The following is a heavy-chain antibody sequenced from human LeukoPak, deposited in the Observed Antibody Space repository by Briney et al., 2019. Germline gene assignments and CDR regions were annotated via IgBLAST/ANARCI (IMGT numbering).Heavy chain of an antibody. CDR3: TRTRGMDV. CDR1: GGFNTHYY. Sequence: SETLSLTCSVSGGFNTHYYWSWIRQPPGKGLEWIGYFYHSGSTNYNPSLKSRVTISVDTSKNHFSLKLSSVTAADTAVYYCTRTRGMDVWGQGTTVTVSS. V-gene: IGHV4-59*01. J-gene: IGHJ6*02. CDR2: FYHSGST.